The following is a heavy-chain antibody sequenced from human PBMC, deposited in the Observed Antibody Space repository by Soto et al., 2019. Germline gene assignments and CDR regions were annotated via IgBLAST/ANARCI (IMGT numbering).Heavy chain of an antibody. CDR3: ARDATPSLTKLLWFEIGDYFDY. CDR1: GFTFSSYG. J-gene: IGHJ4*02. Sequence: QVQLVESGGGVVQPGRSLRLSCAASGFTFSSYGMHWVRQAPGKGLEWVAVIWYDGSNKYYADSVKGRFTISRDNSKNTLYLQMNSLRAEDTAVYYCARDATPSLTKLLWFEIGDYFDYWGQGTLVTVSS. D-gene: IGHD3-10*01. CDR2: IWYDGSNK. V-gene: IGHV3-33*01.